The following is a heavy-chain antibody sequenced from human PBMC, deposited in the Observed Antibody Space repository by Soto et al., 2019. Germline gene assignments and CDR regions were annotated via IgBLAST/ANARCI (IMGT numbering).Heavy chain of an antibody. CDR1: GGSISSSNW. CDR3: ARDRIAAASSPRYGMDV. D-gene: IGHD6-13*01. V-gene: IGHV4-4*02. Sequence: PSETLSLTCAVSGGSISSSNWWSWVRQPPGKGLEWIGEIYHSGSTNYNPSLKSRVTISVGKSKNQFSLKLSSVTAADTAVYYCARDRIAAASSPRYGMDVWGQGTTVTVS. J-gene: IGHJ6*02. CDR2: IYHSGST.